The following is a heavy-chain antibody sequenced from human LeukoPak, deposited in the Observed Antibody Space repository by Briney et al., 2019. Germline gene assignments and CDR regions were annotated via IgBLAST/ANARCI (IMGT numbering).Heavy chain of an antibody. Sequence: GGSLRLSCAASGFTFSSYSMNWVRQAPGKELEWVSSISSSSSYIYYADSVKGRFTISRDNAKNTLYLQMNSLRAEDTAVYYCARTRLYYYDSSGYGDFDYWGQGTLVTVSS. CDR3: ARTRLYYYDSSGYGDFDY. CDR2: ISSSSSYI. J-gene: IGHJ4*02. CDR1: GFTFSSYS. D-gene: IGHD3-22*01. V-gene: IGHV3-21*01.